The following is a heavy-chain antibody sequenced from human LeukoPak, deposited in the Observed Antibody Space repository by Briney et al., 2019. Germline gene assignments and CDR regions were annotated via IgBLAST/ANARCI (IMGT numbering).Heavy chain of an antibody. V-gene: IGHV4-34*01. CDR3: AYSSGWYRSFDY. J-gene: IGHJ4*02. Sequence: SETLSLTCAVYGGSFSGYYWSWIRQPPGKGLEWIGEINHSGSTNYNPSLKSRVTISVDTSKNQFSLKLSSVTAADTAVYYCAYSSGWYRSFDYWGQGTLVTVSS. D-gene: IGHD6-19*01. CDR1: GGSFSGYY. CDR2: INHSGST.